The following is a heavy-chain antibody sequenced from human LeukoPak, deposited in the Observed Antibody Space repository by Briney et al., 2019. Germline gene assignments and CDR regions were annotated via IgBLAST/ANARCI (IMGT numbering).Heavy chain of an antibody. Sequence: GGSLRLSCVASGFNFNKYSMNWVRQAPGKGLEWVSYMNSFSDSTIYYSASVKGRFTISRDNAKNSLYLQMNSLRVEDTAVYYCARVGKYYDIDYWGQGTLVTVSS. V-gene: IGHV3-48*01. CDR1: GFNFNKYS. J-gene: IGHJ4*02. D-gene: IGHD3-3*01. CDR2: MNSFSDSTI. CDR3: ARVGKYYDIDY.